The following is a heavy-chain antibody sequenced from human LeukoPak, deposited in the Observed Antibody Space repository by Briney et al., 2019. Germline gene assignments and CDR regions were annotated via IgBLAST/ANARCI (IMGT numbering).Heavy chain of an antibody. Sequence: GGSLTLSCAASTFTFSSYAMSWVRQAPGKGLEWVSAISGSGGSTYYADSVKGRFTISRDNSKNTLYLQMNSLRAEDTAVYYCAKSLVVVVTAIHSWGQGTLVTVSS. V-gene: IGHV3-23*01. CDR2: ISGSGGST. CDR3: AKSLVVVVTAIHS. J-gene: IGHJ4*02. CDR1: TFTFSSYA. D-gene: IGHD2-21*02.